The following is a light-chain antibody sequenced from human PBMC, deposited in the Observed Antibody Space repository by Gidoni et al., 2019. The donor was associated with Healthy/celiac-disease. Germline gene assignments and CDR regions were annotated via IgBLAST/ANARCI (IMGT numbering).Light chain of an antibody. CDR3: QQRSNWPLT. J-gene: IGKJ4*01. CDR2: DAS. Sequence: EIVLTQSPATLSLSPGERATLSCRASQSVSSYLAWYQQKPGQAPRLLIYDASNRATCIPARFSGSGSGTDFTLPISILEPEDFAVYYCQQRSNWPLTFGGGTKVEIK. V-gene: IGKV3-11*01. CDR1: QSVSSY.